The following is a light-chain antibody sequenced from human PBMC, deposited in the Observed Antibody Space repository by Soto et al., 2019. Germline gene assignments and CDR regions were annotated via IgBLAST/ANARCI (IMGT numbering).Light chain of an antibody. CDR2: RAS. J-gene: IGKJ2*01. CDR1: QSFSSW. Sequence: DIQMTQSPSTLSASVGDTVTITCRASQSFSSWLAWYQQKPGKAPKVLIYRASTLESGVPSRFSGSGSGTEFTLTINSLQPDDFATYYCQQYHSLPYTFGQGTKLEIK. V-gene: IGKV1-5*03. CDR3: QQYHSLPYT.